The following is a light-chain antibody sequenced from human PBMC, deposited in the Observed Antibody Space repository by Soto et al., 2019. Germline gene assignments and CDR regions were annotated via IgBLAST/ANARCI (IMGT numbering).Light chain of an antibody. CDR3: AAWDDSLSGSGV. CDR2: RNN. V-gene: IGLV1-47*01. J-gene: IGLJ1*01. CDR1: SSNIGSNY. Sequence: QSVLTQPPSASRTPGQRVTISCSGSSSNIGSNYVYWYQQLPGTAPKLLIYRNNQRPSGVPDRFSGSKSGTSASLAISGLRSEDEADYYCAAWDDSLSGSGVFGTGTKVTVL.